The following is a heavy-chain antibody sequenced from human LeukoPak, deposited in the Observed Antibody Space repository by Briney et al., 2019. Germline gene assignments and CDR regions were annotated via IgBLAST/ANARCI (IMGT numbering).Heavy chain of an antibody. V-gene: IGHV4-34*01. Sequence: ASETLSLTCAVYGGSFSGYYWSWIRQPPGKGLEWIGEINHSGSTNYNPSLKSRVTISVDTSKNQFSLKLSSVTAADTAVYYCARAGHGYYYYMDVWGKGTTVTVSS. CDR1: GGSFSGYY. CDR3: ARAGHGYYYYMDV. J-gene: IGHJ6*03. CDR2: INHSGST.